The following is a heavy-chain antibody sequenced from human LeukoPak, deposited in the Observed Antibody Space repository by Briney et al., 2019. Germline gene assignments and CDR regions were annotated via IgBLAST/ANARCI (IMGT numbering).Heavy chain of an antibody. J-gene: IGHJ4*02. Sequence: SETLSLTCTVSGGSISSGGYYWSWIRQHPGKGLEWIGYIYYSGSTYYNPSLKSRVTISGDTPKNQFSLQLSSVTAADTAVYYCARYDSGEFDYWGQGTLVIVSS. CDR2: IYYSGST. D-gene: IGHD3-10*01. CDR1: GGSISSGGYY. CDR3: ARYDSGEFDY. V-gene: IGHV4-31*03.